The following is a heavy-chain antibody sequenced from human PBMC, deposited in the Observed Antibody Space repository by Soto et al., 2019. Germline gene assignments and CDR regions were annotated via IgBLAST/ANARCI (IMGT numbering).Heavy chain of an antibody. CDR3: ARARATIAADAIFDC. CDR1: GVSFSSYY. D-gene: IGHD6-13*01. CDR2: IHYSGST. J-gene: IGHJ4*02. V-gene: IGHV4-59*12. Sequence: SETLSLTCTVSGVSFSSYYWSWIRQPPGKGLEWIGYIHYSGSTSYNPSLKSRVAISVDTSKNQFSLKLSSVTAADTAVYYCARARATIAADAIFDCWGQGTLVTVSS.